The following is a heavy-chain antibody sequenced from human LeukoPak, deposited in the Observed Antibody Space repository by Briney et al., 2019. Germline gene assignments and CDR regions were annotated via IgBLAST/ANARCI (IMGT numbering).Heavy chain of an antibody. Sequence: PGGTVGLSCAGFRFTYISYWMHWAPQAPGKGLVWVSRINSDGSTTSYAASVKGRFTISRDTAKNTLYLQMNSLIAEDTAVYYCARGHHYYDSSAYYYWGQGTLVTVSS. V-gene: IGHV3-74*01. J-gene: IGHJ4*02. CDR1: RFTYISYW. D-gene: IGHD3-22*01. CDR3: ARGHHYYDSSAYYY. CDR2: INSDGSTT.